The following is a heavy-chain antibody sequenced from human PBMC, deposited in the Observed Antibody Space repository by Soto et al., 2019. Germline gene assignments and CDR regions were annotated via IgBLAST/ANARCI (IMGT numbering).Heavy chain of an antibody. CDR3: ASGIQLWLRRINNGYSG. V-gene: IGHV1-69*14. CDR2: IIPMFGTA. D-gene: IGHD5-18*01. J-gene: IGHJ4*02. Sequence: QVQLVQSGAEVKKPESSVKVSCKAPGGTFSTYAISWVRQAPGQGLEWMGGIIPMFGTANYAQRIQDRVTITADKSTNTVYMELSSLRSEDTAVYFCASGIQLWLRRINNGYSGWGQGTLVNVSS. CDR1: GGTFSTYA.